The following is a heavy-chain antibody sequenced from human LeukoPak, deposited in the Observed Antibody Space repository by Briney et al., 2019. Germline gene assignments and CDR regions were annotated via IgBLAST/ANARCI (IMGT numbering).Heavy chain of an antibody. CDR2: ISYDGTKE. Sequence: GTSLRLSCAASGFNFNTYGMHWVRQAPGKGLEWLTVISYDGTKEFYVDSLKGRLSISKDDSKNTLYLQMNSLRAEDTAVYYCAQDCGDLCSGGSCFPSYFYDSWGQGTLVTVSS. D-gene: IGHD2-15*01. J-gene: IGHJ4*02. CDR3: AQDCGDLCSGGSCFPSYFYDS. CDR1: GFNFNTYG. V-gene: IGHV3-30*18.